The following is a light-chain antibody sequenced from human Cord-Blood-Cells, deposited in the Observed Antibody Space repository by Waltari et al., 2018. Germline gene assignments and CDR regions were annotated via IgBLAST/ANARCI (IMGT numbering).Light chain of an antibody. CDR2: GAS. V-gene: IGKV3-20*01. Sequence: IVLTQSTGTSTLSPGERATLSCRASQSVSSSYLAWYQQKPGQDPTLLIYGASSRATGIPDRFISSGSGTDFTITISRLEPEDYAVYYCQQYGSSPWTFGQGTKVEIK. J-gene: IGKJ1*01. CDR3: QQYGSSPWT. CDR1: QSVSSSY.